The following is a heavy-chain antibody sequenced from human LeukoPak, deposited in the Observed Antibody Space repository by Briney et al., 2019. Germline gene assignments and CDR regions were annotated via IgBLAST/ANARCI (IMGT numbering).Heavy chain of an antibody. CDR2: INHSGST. V-gene: IGHV4-34*01. J-gene: IGHJ4*02. D-gene: IGHD5-18*01. Sequence: SETLSLTCAVYGGSLSGYYWSWIRQPPGKGLEWIGEINHSGSTNYNPSLKSRVTISVDTSKNQFSLKLSSVTAADTAVYYCARARAMVDYWGQGTLVTVSS. CDR1: GGSLSGYY. CDR3: ARARAMVDY.